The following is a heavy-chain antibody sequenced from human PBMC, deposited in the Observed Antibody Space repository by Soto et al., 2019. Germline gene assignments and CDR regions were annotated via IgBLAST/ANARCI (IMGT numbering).Heavy chain of an antibody. CDR1: GFIVSDTY. D-gene: IGHD2-15*01. V-gene: IGHV3-66*01. J-gene: IGHJ3*02. CDR3: AREPRYCRVGSCSSTGDAYDI. CDR2: ISNRGDT. Sequence: EVQLVESGGGLVQPGGSLRLSCTASGFIVSDTYVNWVRQAPGKGLEWVSVISNRGDTHYADSVRGRFSLSRDISDDTLHLQMNNLRVEDTAVYYCAREPRYCRVGSCSSTGDAYDIWGQGTMVTVSS.